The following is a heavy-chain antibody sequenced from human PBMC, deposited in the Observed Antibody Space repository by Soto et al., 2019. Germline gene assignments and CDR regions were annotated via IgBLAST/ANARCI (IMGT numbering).Heavy chain of an antibody. CDR3: ARRGYCISTSCPSDAFDI. V-gene: IGHV4-39*01. J-gene: IGHJ3*02. Sequence: SETLSLTCTVSGGSISSSSYFWGWIRQPPGKGLEWIGSIYYSGSTYYNPSLKSRVTVSVDTSKNQFSLKLSSVTAADTAVYYCARRGYCISTSCPSDAFDIWGQGTMVTVSS. CDR2: IYYSGST. CDR1: GGSISSSSYF. D-gene: IGHD2-2*01.